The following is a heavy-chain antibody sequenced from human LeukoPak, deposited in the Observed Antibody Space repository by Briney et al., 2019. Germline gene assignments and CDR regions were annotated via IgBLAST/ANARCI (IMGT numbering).Heavy chain of an antibody. CDR1: GGSFSGYY. V-gene: IGHV4-4*07. D-gene: IGHD3-22*01. Sequence: SETLSLTCAVYGGSFSGYYWSWIRQPAGKGLEWVGRIYTSGSTNYNPSLKSRVTISVDTSKNQFSLKLSSVTAADTAVYYCARDSGGYYDSSGPRHWGRGTLVTVSS. CDR3: ARDSGGYYDSSGPRH. J-gene: IGHJ4*02. CDR2: IYTSGST.